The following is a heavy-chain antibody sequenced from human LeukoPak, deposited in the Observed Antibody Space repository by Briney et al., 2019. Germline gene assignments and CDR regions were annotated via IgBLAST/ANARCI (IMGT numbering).Heavy chain of an antibody. CDR2: ISAYNGNT. D-gene: IGHD3-10*01. V-gene: IGHV1-18*01. CDR1: GYTFTSYG. Sequence: APVKVSCKASGYTFTSYGISWVRQAPGQGLEWMGWISAYNGNTNYAQKLQGRVTMTTDTSTSTAYMELRSLRSDDTAVYYCARDLSLWFGELNIDYWGQGTPVTVSS. J-gene: IGHJ4*02. CDR3: ARDLSLWFGELNIDY.